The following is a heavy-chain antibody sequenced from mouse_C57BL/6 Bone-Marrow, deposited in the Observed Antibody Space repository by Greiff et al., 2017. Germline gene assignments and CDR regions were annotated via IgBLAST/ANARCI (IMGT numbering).Heavy chain of an antibody. J-gene: IGHJ2*01. D-gene: IGHD4-1*01. CDR3: ARLGNY. V-gene: IGHV1-52*01. Sequence: VQLQQPGAELVRPGSSVKLSCKASGYTFTSYWMHWVKQRPIQGLEWIGNIDPSDSDTHYNQKFKDKATLTVDKSSSTSYMQLSSLTSEDSAVYYCARLGNYWGQGTTLTVSS. CDR2: IDPSDSDT. CDR1: GYTFTSYW.